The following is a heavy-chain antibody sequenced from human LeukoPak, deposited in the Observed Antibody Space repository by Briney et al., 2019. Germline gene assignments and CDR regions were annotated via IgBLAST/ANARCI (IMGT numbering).Heavy chain of an antibody. J-gene: IGHJ4*02. CDR3: ASLCSGGSCYSFDY. CDR1: GYSISSGYY. V-gene: IGHV4-38-2*01. CDR2: IYHSGST. Sequence: SETLSLTCAVSGYSISSGYYWGWIRQPPGKGLEWIGSIYHSGSTYYNPSLKSRVTISVDTSKNQFSLKLSSVTAADTAVYYCASLCSGGSCYSFDYRGQGTLVTVSS. D-gene: IGHD2-15*01.